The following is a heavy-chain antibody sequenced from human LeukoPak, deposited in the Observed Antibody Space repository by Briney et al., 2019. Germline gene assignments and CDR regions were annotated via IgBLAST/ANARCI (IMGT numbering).Heavy chain of an antibody. D-gene: IGHD6-13*01. J-gene: IGHJ4*02. CDR2: ISSSSSYI. Sequence: GGSLRLSCAASGFTFSSYSMNWVRQAPGKGLEWVSSISSSSSYIYYADSVKGRFTISRDNAKNSLYLQMNSLRAEDTAVYYCARKAAGTGNHYFDSWGQGTLVTVSS. CDR3: ARKAAGTGNHYFDS. V-gene: IGHV3-21*01. CDR1: GFTFSSYS.